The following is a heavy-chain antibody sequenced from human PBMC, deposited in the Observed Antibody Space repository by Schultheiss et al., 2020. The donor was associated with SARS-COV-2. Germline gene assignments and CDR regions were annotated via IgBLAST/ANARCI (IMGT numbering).Heavy chain of an antibody. CDR2: INYSGST. J-gene: IGHJ4*02. D-gene: IGHD1-1*01. V-gene: IGHV4-34*01. CDR3: ARVRRTMGGSDY. Sequence: SETLSLTCAVYGGSFSGYYWSWIRQPPGKGLEWIGEINYSGSTNYNPSLKSRVTISVDTLKNQFSLKLSSVTAADTAMYYCARVRRTMGGSDYWGQGTLVTVSS. CDR1: GGSFSGYY.